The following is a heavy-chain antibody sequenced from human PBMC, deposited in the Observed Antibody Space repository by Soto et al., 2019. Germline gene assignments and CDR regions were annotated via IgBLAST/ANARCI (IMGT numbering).Heavy chain of an antibody. D-gene: IGHD2-15*01. CDR3: ARGLGKYCSGGSCYRAKRPGYFDY. J-gene: IGHJ4*02. V-gene: IGHV6-1*01. Sequence: SQTLSLTCAISGDSVSSNSAAWNWIRQSPSRGLEWLGRTYYRSKWYNDYAVSVKSRITINPDTSKNQFSLQLSSVTAEDTAVYYCARGLGKYCSGGSCYRAKRPGYFDYWGQGTLVTGSS. CDR1: GDSVSSNSAA. CDR2: TYYRSKWYN.